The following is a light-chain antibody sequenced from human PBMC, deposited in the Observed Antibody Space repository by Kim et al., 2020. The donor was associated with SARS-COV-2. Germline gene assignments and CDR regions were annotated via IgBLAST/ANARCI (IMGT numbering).Light chain of an antibody. CDR3: QQTSSAPRT. V-gene: IGKV1-39*01. Sequence: DIQMTQSPSSLSASVGDRVTIACRASQSISNYLNWYQQKPGKAPKLLIYTASSLQSGVPSRFTGSGSETDFTLTITSLQPEDFATYYCQQTSSAPRTFGQGTKVDIK. J-gene: IGKJ1*01. CDR2: TAS. CDR1: QSISNY.